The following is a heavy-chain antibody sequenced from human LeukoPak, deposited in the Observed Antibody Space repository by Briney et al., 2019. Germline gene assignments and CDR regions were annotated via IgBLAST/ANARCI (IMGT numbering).Heavy chain of an antibody. D-gene: IGHD3-10*01. CDR3: ARANYHGSGSYCDY. V-gene: IGHV1-18*01. CDR2: ISAYNGNT. CDR1: GYTFTSYG. Sequence: KPGASVKVSCKASGYTFTSYGISWVRQATGQGLEWMGWISAYNGNTNYAQKLQGRVTMTTDTSTTTAYMELRSLRSDDTAVYYCARANYHGSGSYCDYWGQGTLVTVSS. J-gene: IGHJ4*02.